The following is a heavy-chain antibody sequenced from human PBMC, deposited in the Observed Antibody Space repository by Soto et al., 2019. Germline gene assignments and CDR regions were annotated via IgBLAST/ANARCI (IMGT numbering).Heavy chain of an antibody. CDR1: GFTFSSYG. CDR3: AFSGYPYYFDY. Sequence: PGGSLRLSCAASGFTFSSYGMHWVRQAPGKGLEWVAVISYDGSNKYYADSVKGRFTISRDNSKNTLYLQMNSLRAEDTAVYYCAFSGYPYYFDYWGQGTLVTVSS. J-gene: IGHJ4*02. V-gene: IGHV3-30*03. CDR2: ISYDGSNK. D-gene: IGHD5-12*01.